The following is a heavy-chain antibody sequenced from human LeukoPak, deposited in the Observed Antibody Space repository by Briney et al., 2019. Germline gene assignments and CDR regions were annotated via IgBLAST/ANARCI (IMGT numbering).Heavy chain of an antibody. CDR1: GGSISSYY. CDR3: ARDVRRRDGYNYAEV. J-gene: IGHJ4*02. Sequence: SETLSLTCTVSGGSISSYYWSWIRQPPGKGLEWIGYISYSGINNYNPSLKSRVTISVDTSKNHFSLKLTSVTAADTAVHYCARDVRRRDGYNYAEVWGQGTLVTVSS. CDR2: ISYSGIN. D-gene: IGHD5-24*01. V-gene: IGHV4-59*01.